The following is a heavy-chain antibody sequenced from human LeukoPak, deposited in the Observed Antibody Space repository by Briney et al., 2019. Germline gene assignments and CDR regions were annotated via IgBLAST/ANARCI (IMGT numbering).Heavy chain of an antibody. CDR3: ARDGGYDY. Sequence: GGSLRLSYAASGFSFSGYSMHWVRQAPGKGLEWVALISYDGSYTYYAESVKGRFTVSRDNSRNILYVQMNSLRTDDTAVYYCARDGGYDYWGQGTLVTVSS. D-gene: IGHD5-12*01. V-gene: IGHV3-30*04. CDR1: GFSFSGYS. CDR2: ISYDGSYT. J-gene: IGHJ4*02.